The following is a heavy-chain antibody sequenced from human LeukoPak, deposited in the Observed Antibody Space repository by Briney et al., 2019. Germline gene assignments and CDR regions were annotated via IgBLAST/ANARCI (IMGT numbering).Heavy chain of an antibody. CDR1: GFTFTAYM. CDR3: VRELAY. J-gene: IGHJ4*02. CDR2: ISSDGGAI. Sequence: GGSLRLSCAASGFTFTAYMMNWVRQTPGKGLEWVSYISSDGGAIYYADSVKGRFTISRDNAQTSLYLQMNNLRAEDTAVYYCVRELAYWGQGALVTVSS. V-gene: IGHV3-48*01.